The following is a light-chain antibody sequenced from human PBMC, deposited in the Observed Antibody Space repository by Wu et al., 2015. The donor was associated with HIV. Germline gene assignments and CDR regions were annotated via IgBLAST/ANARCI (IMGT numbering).Light chain of an antibody. Sequence: AIQLTQSPSSLSASIGDRVNITCRASQDISTYLAWYQQTPGKAPRVLIYDASTLQSGVSSRFSGSGSGADFTLTISGLQREDFAVYFCQQLNSFPLTFGQGSRLXI. V-gene: IGKV1-13*02. CDR3: QQLNSFPLT. CDR2: DAS. CDR1: QDISTY. J-gene: IGKJ5*01.